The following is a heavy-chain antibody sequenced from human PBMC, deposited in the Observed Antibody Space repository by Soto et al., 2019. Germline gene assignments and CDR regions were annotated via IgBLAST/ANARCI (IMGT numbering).Heavy chain of an antibody. CDR1: GFTFSSYA. CDR3: AKFDSSSWSFVYYYYYGMDV. CDR2: ISGSGGST. V-gene: IGHV3-23*01. Sequence: PGGSLRLSCAASGFTFSSYAMSWVRQAPGKGLEWVSAISGSGGSTYYADSVKGRFTTSRDNSKNTLYLQMNSLRAEDTAVYYCAKFDSSSWSFVYYYYYGMDVWGQGTTVTVSS. J-gene: IGHJ6*02. D-gene: IGHD6-13*01.